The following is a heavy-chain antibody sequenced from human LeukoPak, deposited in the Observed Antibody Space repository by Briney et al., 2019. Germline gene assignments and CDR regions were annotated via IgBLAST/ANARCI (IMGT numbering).Heavy chain of an antibody. J-gene: IGHJ4*02. CDR2: ISSSNRYT. Sequence: GGSLRLSCAASGFTFSDYYMSWIRQAPGKGLEWVSYISSSNRYTNYADSVKGRFTISRDNSKNTLHLQMNSLRAEDTAVYYCAKFASGSYYQGVDYWGQGTLVTVSS. CDR1: GFTFSDYY. V-gene: IGHV3-11*03. D-gene: IGHD3-10*01. CDR3: AKFASGSYYQGVDY.